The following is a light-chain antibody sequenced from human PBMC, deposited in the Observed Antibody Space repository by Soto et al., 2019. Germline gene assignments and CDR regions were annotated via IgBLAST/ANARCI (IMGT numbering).Light chain of an antibody. CDR3: QQNNNWPAFT. V-gene: IGKV3-11*01. J-gene: IGKJ3*01. CDR1: QSVSTN. Sequence: EIVLTQSPATLSLSPGERATLSCRASQSVSTNLAWYQQKPGQAPRLLIYDASNRATDIPARFSGSGSGTDFTLTISSLEPEDFAVYYCQQNNNWPAFTFGPGTKVD. CDR2: DAS.